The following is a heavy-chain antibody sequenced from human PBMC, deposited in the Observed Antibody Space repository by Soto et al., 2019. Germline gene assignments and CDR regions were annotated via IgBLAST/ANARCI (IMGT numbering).Heavy chain of an antibody. J-gene: IGHJ6*03. CDR3: ARGPSWGFGECRAQLDV. CDR2: IYYSGST. V-gene: IGHV4-31*03. Sequence: QVQLQESGPGLVEPSQTLSLTCTVSGGSISSGGYYWSWIRQHPGKGLERIGYIYYSGSTYYNPFLKSRVTISVDASKNQFSLKLSSVTAADSAVYYWARGPSWGFGECRAQLDVWGKGTTVTVSS. CDR1: GGSISSGGYY. D-gene: IGHD3-10*01.